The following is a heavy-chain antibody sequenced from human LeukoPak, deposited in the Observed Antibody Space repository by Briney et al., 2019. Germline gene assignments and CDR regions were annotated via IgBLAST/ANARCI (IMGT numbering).Heavy chain of an antibody. CDR1: GFTFSSYA. CDR3: TKVGDTMIVVVTPFDY. D-gene: IGHD3-22*01. J-gene: IGHJ4*02. CDR2: ISGTSGST. V-gene: IGHV3-23*01. Sequence: GGSLRLSCAASGFTFSSYAMSWVRQAPGKGLEWVSAISGTSGSTLYADSVKGRFTISRDNSKNTLYLQMNSLRPEDTAVYYCTKVGDTMIVVVTPFDYWGQGTLVTVSS.